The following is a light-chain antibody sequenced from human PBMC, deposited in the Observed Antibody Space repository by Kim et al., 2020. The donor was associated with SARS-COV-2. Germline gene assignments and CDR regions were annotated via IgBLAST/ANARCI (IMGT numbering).Light chain of an antibody. CDR3: QQLNTYPLT. J-gene: IGKJ4*01. Sequence: ASVGDRVTITCRASQGINSYLAWYQQTSGKAPKLLIYAASTLQSGVPSRFSGSGSGTEFTLTINSLQPEDFATYYCQQLNTYPLTFGGGTKVDIK. CDR2: AAS. CDR1: QGINSY. V-gene: IGKV1-9*01.